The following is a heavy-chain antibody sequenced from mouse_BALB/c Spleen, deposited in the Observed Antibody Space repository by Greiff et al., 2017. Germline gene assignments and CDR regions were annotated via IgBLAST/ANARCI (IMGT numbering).Heavy chain of an antibody. J-gene: IGHJ3*01. CDR1: GFTFSDYY. CDR2: ISDGGSYT. D-gene: IGHD2-2*01. Sequence: EVKLMESGGGLVKPGGSLKLSCAASGFTFSDYYMYWVRQTPEKRLEWVATISDGGSYTYYPDSVKGRFTISRDNAKNNLYLQMSSLMSEDTAMYYCARGGDYGFPFAYWGQGTLVTVSA. CDR3: ARGGDYGFPFAY. V-gene: IGHV5-4*02.